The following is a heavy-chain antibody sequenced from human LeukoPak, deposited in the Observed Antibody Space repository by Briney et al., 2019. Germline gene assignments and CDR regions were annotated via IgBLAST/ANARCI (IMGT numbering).Heavy chain of an antibody. CDR1: GFTFSSYG. CDR3: AKDPVGFGEFFDY. CDR2: ISGSGGST. J-gene: IGHJ4*02. V-gene: IGHV3-23*01. D-gene: IGHD3-10*01. Sequence: PGGSLRLSCAASGFTFSSYGMSWVRQAPGKGLEWVSAISGSGGSTYYADSVKGRFTISRDNSKNTLYLQMNSLRAEDTAVYYCAKDPVGFGEFFDYWGQGTLVTVSS.